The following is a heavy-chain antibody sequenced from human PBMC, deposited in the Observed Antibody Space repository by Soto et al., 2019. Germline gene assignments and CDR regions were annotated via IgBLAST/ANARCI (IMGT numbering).Heavy chain of an antibody. CDR1: GRSISSVNYY. CDR2: IYYSRST. V-gene: IGHV4-30-4*01. J-gene: IGHJ4*02. CDR3: ARYGSGECNRGSCYSPFDY. Sequence: SETLSLTCTVSGRSISSVNYYWILIRQPPGKGLEWIGYIYYSRSTYYNPSLRSRVTISVDTSKNQFSLKLSSVTAADTAVYYCARYGSGECNRGSCYSPFDYWGQGTLVTVSS. D-gene: IGHD2-15*01.